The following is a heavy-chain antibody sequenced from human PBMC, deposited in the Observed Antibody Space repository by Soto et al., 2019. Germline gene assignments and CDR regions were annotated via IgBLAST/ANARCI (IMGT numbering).Heavy chain of an antibody. D-gene: IGHD3-3*01. CDR1: GGSISSYY. CDR2: IYYSGST. V-gene: IGHV4-59*08. J-gene: IGHJ6*03. CDR3: ARHPTIFGVVGYYYMDV. Sequence: QVQLQESGPGLVKPSETLSLTCTVSGGSISSYYWSWIRQPPGKGLEWIGYIYYSGSTNYNPSLKSRVTISVDTSKNQFSLKLSSVTAADTAVYYCARHPTIFGVVGYYYMDVWGKGTTVTVSS.